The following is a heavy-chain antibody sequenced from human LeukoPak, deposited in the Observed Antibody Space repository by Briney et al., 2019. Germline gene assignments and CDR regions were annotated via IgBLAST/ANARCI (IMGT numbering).Heavy chain of an antibody. CDR1: GFTFSSYA. CDR3: ARDRGEWELNFDY. D-gene: IGHD1-26*01. V-gene: IGHV3-30-3*01. J-gene: IGHJ4*02. CDR2: ISYDGSNK. Sequence: GGSLRLSCAASGFTFSSYAMHWVRQAPGKGLEWVAVISYDGSNKYYADSVKGRFIISRDNSKNTLYLQMNSLRAEDTAVYYCARDRGEWELNFDYWGQGTLVTVSS.